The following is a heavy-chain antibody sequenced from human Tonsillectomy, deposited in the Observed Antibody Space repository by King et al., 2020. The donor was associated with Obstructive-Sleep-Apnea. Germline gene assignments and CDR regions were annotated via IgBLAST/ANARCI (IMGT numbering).Heavy chain of an antibody. V-gene: IGHV3-9*01. CDR2: ISWNSGSV. CDR3: AKDKNWNAYLFDY. D-gene: IGHD1-1*01. CDR1: GFTFDEYA. J-gene: IGHJ4*02. Sequence: VQLVESGGGLVQPGSSLRLSCAASGFTFDEYAMHWVRQAPGKGLEWVSGISWNSGSVGYADSVTGRFTISRDNAKNFLYLQMNSLRADDTALYYCAKDKNWNAYLFDYWGQGILVTVSS.